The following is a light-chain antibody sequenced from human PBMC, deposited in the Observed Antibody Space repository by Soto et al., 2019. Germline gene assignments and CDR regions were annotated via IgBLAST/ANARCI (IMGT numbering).Light chain of an antibody. CDR1: SSDVGSYNL. V-gene: IGLV2-23*03. Sequence: QSVLTQPASVSGSPGQSITLSCTGTSSDVGSYNLVSWYQQHPGKAPKLMIYEGSKRPSGVSNRFSGSKSGNTASLTISGLQAEDEADYYCCSFAGSNTFVFGAGPKGTVL. J-gene: IGLJ1*01. CDR3: CSFAGSNTFV. CDR2: EGS.